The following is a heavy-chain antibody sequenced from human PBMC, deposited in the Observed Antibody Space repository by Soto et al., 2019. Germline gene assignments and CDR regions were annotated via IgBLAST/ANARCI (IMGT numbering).Heavy chain of an antibody. CDR3: ATHPPDSSGYYYETPHDS. CDR1: GFTFSSYG. V-gene: IGHV3-30*03. CDR2: ISYDGSNK. Sequence: PGGSLRLSCAASGFTFSSYGMHWVRQAPGKGLEWVAVISYDGSNKYYADAVKGRFTISRDNSKNTLYLQMNSLRAEDTAVYYCATHPPDSSGYYYETPHDSWGQGTLVTVFS. D-gene: IGHD3-22*01. J-gene: IGHJ4*02.